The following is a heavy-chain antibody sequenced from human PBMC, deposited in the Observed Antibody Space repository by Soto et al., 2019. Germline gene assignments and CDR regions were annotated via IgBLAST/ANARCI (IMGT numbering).Heavy chain of an antibody. CDR3: ARYYYYGMDV. V-gene: IGHV3-30*02. CDR2: IWFDGSNQ. CDR1: GFTFNTYG. J-gene: IGHJ6*02. Sequence: PGGSLRLSCAASGFTFNTYGMHWVRQAPGKGLEWVAIIWFDGSNQYYADSVKGRFTISRDNSKNTLYLQMNSLRAEDTAVYYCARYYYYGMDVWGQGTTVTVSS.